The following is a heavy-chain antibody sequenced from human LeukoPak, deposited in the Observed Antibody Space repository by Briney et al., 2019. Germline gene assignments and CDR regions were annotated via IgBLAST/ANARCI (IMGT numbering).Heavy chain of an antibody. V-gene: IGHV4-59*12. CDR2: IYYSGST. D-gene: IGHD2-2*03. Sequence: PSETLSLTCTVSGGSISSYYWSWIRQPPGKGLEWIGYIYYSGSTYYNPSPKSRVTISVDTSKNQFSLKLSSVTAADTAVYYCARDLFGYCSSTSCNDPDYWGQGTLVTVSS. CDR3: ARDLFGYCSSTSCNDPDY. CDR1: GGSISSYY. J-gene: IGHJ4*02.